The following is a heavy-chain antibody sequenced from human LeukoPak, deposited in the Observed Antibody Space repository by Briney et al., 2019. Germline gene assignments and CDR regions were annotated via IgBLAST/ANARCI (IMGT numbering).Heavy chain of an antibody. CDR3: ARRGLSRDGYNMDY. D-gene: IGHD5-24*01. CDR1: GGSISSSSYN. CDR2: ISYSGST. V-gene: IGHV4-39*01. Sequence: SETLSLTCTVSGGSISSSSYNWDWIRQPPGKGLEWIGRISYSGSTYYSPSLKSRVTISVDTSKNQFSLKLSSVTAADTAVYYCARRGLSRDGYNMDYWGQGTLVTVSS. J-gene: IGHJ4*02.